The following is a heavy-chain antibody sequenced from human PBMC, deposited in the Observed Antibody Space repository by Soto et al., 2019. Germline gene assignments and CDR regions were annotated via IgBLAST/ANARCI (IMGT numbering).Heavy chain of an antibody. J-gene: IGHJ6*02. D-gene: IGHD3-22*01. CDR3: ARRDSSGYRALYYYYGMDV. CDR1: GYTFTSYG. V-gene: IGHV1-18*01. Sequence: QVQLVQSGAEVKKPGASVKVSCKASGYTFTSYGISWVRQAPGQGLEWMGWISAYNGNTNNARKLHGRVTMTTDPSTITAYMELRSLRSDDTAVYYCARRDSSGYRALYYYYGMDVWGQGTTVTVSS. CDR2: ISAYNGNT.